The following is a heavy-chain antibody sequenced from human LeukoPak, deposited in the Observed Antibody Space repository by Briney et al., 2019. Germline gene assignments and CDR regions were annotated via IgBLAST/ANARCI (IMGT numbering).Heavy chain of an antibody. Sequence: GGSLRLSCAASGFTFDDYAMHWARQAPGKGLEWVSLISWDGGSTYYADSVKGRFTISRDNSKNSLYLQMNSLRAEDTALYYCAKDIWVGGCSGGSCYSHYYGMDVWGQGTTVTVSS. J-gene: IGHJ6*02. V-gene: IGHV3-43D*03. D-gene: IGHD2-15*01. CDR3: AKDIWVGGCSGGSCYSHYYGMDV. CDR1: GFTFDDYA. CDR2: ISWDGGST.